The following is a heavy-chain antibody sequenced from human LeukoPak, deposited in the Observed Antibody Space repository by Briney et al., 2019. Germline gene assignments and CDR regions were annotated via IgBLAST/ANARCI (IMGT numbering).Heavy chain of an antibody. CDR1: GGSFSGYY. V-gene: IGHV4-34*01. CDR2: INHSGSA. J-gene: IGHJ4*02. D-gene: IGHD6-19*01. CDR3: ARGQWLVALDY. Sequence: SETLSLTCAVYGGSFSGYYWSWIRQPPGKGLEWIGEINHSGSANYNPSLKSRVTISVDTSKNQFSLKLNSVTAADTAVYYCARGQWLVALDYWGQGTLVTVSS.